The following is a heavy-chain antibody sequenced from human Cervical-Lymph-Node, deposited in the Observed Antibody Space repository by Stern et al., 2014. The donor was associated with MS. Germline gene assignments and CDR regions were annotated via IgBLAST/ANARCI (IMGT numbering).Heavy chain of an antibody. CDR2: IWYDGSNK. V-gene: IGHV3-33*01. CDR1: GFTFSSYG. D-gene: IGHD6-19*01. J-gene: IGHJ4*02. CDR3: ARFGSDWSVDY. Sequence: QVQLVQSGGGVVQPGRSLRLSCAASGFTFSSYGMHWVRQAPGKGLEWVAVIWYDGSNKYYADSVKGRFTISRDNSKKTLYLQMNSLRVEDTAVYYCARFGSDWSVDYWGQGTLVTVSS.